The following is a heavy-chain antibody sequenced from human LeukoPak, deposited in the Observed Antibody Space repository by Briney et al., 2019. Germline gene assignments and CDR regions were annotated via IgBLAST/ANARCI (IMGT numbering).Heavy chain of an antibody. Sequence: ASVKVSXKASGYTFTGYYMHWVRQAPGQGLEWMGWINPNSGGTNYAQKFQGRVTMTRDTSISTAYMELSRLRSDDTAVYYCARAAFTYGRYYYYMDVWGKGTTVTVSS. CDR3: ARAAFTYGRYYYYMDV. J-gene: IGHJ6*03. CDR1: GYTFTGYY. CDR2: INPNSGGT. V-gene: IGHV1-2*02. D-gene: IGHD2/OR15-2a*01.